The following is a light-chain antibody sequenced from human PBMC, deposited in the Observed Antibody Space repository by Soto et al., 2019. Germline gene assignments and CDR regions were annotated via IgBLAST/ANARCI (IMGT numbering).Light chain of an antibody. CDR2: GNS. V-gene: IGLV1-40*01. CDR3: QSYDSSLSGYVV. J-gene: IGLJ2*01. Sequence: QSVLTQPPSVSGAPGQRVTISCTGSSSNIGAGYDVHWYQQLPGTAPKLLIYGNSNRPSGVPDRFSGSKSGTSASLAITGLQAEAEAEYDCQSYDSSLSGYVVFGGGTKVTVL. CDR1: SSNIGAGYD.